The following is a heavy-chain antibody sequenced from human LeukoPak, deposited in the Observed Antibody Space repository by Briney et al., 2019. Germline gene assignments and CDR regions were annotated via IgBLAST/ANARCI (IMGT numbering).Heavy chain of an antibody. V-gene: IGHV3-23*01. Sequence: GGSLRLSCAASGFTFSTYAMSWVRQAPGKGPEWVSAISGGGGSTYYADSVNGRFTISRDNSKNTLYLQMNSLRGEDTAVYYCAKERENWNFDWFDPWGQGTLVTASS. D-gene: IGHD1-7*01. CDR1: GFTFSTYA. CDR3: AKERENWNFDWFDP. J-gene: IGHJ5*02. CDR2: ISGGGGST.